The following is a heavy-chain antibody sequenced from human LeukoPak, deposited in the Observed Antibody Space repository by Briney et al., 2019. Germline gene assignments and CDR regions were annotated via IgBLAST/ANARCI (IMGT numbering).Heavy chain of an antibody. Sequence: SETLSLTCTVSGGSISSSSYYWGWIRQPPGKGLEWIGSIYYSGSTYYNPSLKSRVTISVDTSKNQFSLKLISVTAADTAVYYCTRLGKNYYDTSSFYVSWGQGTLVTVSS. CDR1: GGSISSSSYY. J-gene: IGHJ5*02. V-gene: IGHV4-39*01. CDR2: IYYSGST. CDR3: TRLGKNYYDTSSFYVS. D-gene: IGHD3-22*01.